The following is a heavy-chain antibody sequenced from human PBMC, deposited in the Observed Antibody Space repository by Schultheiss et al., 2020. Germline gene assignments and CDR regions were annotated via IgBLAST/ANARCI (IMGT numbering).Heavy chain of an antibody. CDR3: ARDPGVPYGMDV. CDR1: GGSISSGSYY. V-gene: IGHV4-61*02. D-gene: IGHD6-6*01. CDR2: IYTSGST. J-gene: IGHJ6*02. Sequence: SETLSLTCTVSGGSISSGSYYWSWIRQPAGKGLEWIGRIYTSGSTNYNPSLKSRVTISIDMSKNQFSLKVNSMTAADTAVYYCARDPGVPYGMDVWGQGTTVTVSS.